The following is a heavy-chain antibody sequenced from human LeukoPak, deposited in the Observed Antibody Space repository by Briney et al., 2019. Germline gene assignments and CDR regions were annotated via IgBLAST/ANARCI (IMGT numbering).Heavy chain of an antibody. CDR3: ARDHLYYEISGPRFDN. J-gene: IGHJ4*02. CDR1: GFTFSSFG. Sequence: GGSLRLSCAASGFTFSSFGMNWVRQAPGKGLEWVSFISTSSSYIYYADSVKGRFTISRDNAKKSLYLQMNSLRAEDTAVYYCARDHLYYEISGPRFDNWGQGTRVTVSS. CDR2: ISTSSSYI. D-gene: IGHD3-16*01. V-gene: IGHV3-21*01.